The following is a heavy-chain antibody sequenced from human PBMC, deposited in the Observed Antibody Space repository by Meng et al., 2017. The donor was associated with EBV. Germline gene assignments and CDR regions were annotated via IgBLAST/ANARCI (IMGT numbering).Heavy chain of an antibody. CDR3: VRELVGGTFDY. CDR1: GYTFTSYY. D-gene: IGHD1/OR15-1a*01. V-gene: IGHV1-46*01. CDR2: IIPAGGNT. J-gene: IGHJ4*02. Sequence: QGRLVHVGAEVKKPGASVKVSCKASGYTFTSYYLHWVRQAPGQGLEWMGIIIPAGGNTNYAQKFRGRFTMTRDTSTSTVYMDLSILTSEDTAVYYCVRELVGGTFDYWGQGTLVTVSS.